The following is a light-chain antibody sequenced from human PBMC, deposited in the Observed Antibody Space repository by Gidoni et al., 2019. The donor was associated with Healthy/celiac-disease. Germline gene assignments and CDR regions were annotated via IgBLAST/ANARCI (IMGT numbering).Light chain of an antibody. J-gene: IGLJ3*02. V-gene: IGLV1-44*01. CDR2: SNN. Sequence: QSVLTQPPSASGTPGQRATISCSGSSANIGSNTVNWYQQLPGTAPKLLIYSNNQRPSGVPDRFSGSKAGTSASLAISGLQSEDEADYYCAALDDSLNGWVFGGGTKLTVL. CDR3: AALDDSLNGWV. CDR1: SANIGSNT.